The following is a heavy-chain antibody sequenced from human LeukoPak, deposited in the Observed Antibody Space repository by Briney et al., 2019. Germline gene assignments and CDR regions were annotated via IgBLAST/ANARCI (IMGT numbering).Heavy chain of an antibody. D-gene: IGHD6-19*01. V-gene: IGHV3-74*01. Sequence: GGSLRLSCAASGFTFSSYWMHCVRQAPGGGPVWVSRINSDGSSTSSADSVKGRFTISRDNAKDTLYLQMNSLRAEDTAVYYCVPEEKYSSGWYYFDYWGQGTLVTVSS. CDR1: GFTFSSYW. J-gene: IGHJ4*02. CDR3: VPEEKYSSGWYYFDY. CDR2: INSDGSST.